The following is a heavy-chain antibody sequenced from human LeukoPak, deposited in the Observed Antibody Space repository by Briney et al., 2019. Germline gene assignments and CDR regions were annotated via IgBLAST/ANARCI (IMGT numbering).Heavy chain of an antibody. V-gene: IGHV3-48*01. CDR2: ITASGTAM. CDR1: GFTFSSYS. D-gene: IGHD3-3*01. CDR3: ATLHDPDYYYGMDV. Sequence: GGSLRLSCAASGFTFSSYSMNWVRQAPGKGLEWVSHITASGTAMFYADSVKGRFTISRDNAKNTLYLQMNSLRAEDTAVYYCATLHDPDYYYGMDVWGQGTTVTVSS. J-gene: IGHJ6*02.